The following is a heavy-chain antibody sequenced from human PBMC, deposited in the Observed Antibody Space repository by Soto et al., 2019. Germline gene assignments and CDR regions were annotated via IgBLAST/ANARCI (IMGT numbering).Heavy chain of an antibody. D-gene: IGHD3-9*01. Sequence: SETLSLTCAVYGGSFSGYYWSWIRQPPGKGLEWIGEINHSGSTNYNPSLKSRVTISVDTSKNQFSLKLSSVTAADTAVYYCASMAGYYRGGWFDPWGQGTPVTVSS. V-gene: IGHV4-34*01. J-gene: IGHJ5*02. CDR3: ASMAGYYRGGWFDP. CDR2: INHSGST. CDR1: GGSFSGYY.